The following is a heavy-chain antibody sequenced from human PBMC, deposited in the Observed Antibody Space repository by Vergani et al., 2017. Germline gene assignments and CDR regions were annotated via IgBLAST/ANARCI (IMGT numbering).Heavy chain of an antibody. CDR1: GFTFSSYE. CDR2: ISSSGSTI. D-gene: IGHD3-10*01. Sequence: EVQLVESGGGLVQPGGSLRLSRAASGFTFSSYEMNWVRQAPGKGLEWVSYISSSGSTIYYADSVKGRFTISRDNAKNSLYLQMNSLRAEDTAVYYCASGVRGVRYTYFDYWGQGTLVTVSS. J-gene: IGHJ4*02. V-gene: IGHV3-48*03. CDR3: ASGVRGVRYTYFDY.